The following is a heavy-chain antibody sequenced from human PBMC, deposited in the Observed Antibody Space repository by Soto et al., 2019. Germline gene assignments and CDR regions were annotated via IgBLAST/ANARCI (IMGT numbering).Heavy chain of an antibody. CDR1: GGSISSYY. CDR3: ARHPGIAAAEGWRWYFDL. CDR2: IYYSGST. Sequence: ASETLSLTCTFSGGSISSYYWSWIRQPPGKGLEWIGYIYYSGSTNYNPSLKSRVTISVDTSKNQFSLKLSSVTAADTAVYYCARHPGIAAAEGWRWYFDLWGRGTLVTVSS. V-gene: IGHV4-59*08. D-gene: IGHD6-25*01. J-gene: IGHJ2*01.